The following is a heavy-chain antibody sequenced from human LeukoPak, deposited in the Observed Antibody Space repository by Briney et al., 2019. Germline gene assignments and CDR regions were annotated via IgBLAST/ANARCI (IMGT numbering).Heavy chain of an antibody. CDR2: ISAGGETV. CDR3: ARDILTGYYLLALGY. CDR1: GFTFSSFE. D-gene: IGHD3-9*01. V-gene: IGHV3-48*03. Sequence: GGSLRLSCAVSGFTFSSFEMIWVRQAPGKGLEWLSYISAGGETVYYSDSVEGRFTISRDNAKNSLYLRMNSLRAEDTAVYYCARDILTGYYLLALGYWGQGTLVTVSS. J-gene: IGHJ4*02.